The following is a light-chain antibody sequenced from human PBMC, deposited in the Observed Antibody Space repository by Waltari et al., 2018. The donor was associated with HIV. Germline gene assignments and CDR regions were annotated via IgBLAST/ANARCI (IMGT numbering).Light chain of an antibody. CDR2: GVN. J-gene: IGLJ2*01. CDR1: NTDIGLYNL. Sequence: QSALTQPASVSGSPGQSITISCTGANTDIGLYNLVSWYRQHPDKAPQLVSYGVNTRPSGVSDRVSGSKSGNTASLTISSLQAEDEADYYCSSYTNSDILLFGGGTKLTVL. V-gene: IGLV2-14*01. CDR3: SSYTNSDILL.